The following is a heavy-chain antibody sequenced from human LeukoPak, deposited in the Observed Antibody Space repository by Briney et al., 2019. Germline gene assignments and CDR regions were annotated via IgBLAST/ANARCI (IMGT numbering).Heavy chain of an antibody. CDR2: INPSGGST. J-gene: IGHJ4*02. CDR3: ASQGYSSGWYRDY. Sequence: ASVKVSCKASGYTFASYYMHWVRQAPGQGLEWMGIINPSGGSTSYAQKFQGRVTMTRDTSTSTVYMELSSLRSEDMAVYYCASQGYSSGWYRDYWGQGTLVTVSS. V-gene: IGHV1-46*01. CDR1: GYTFASYY. D-gene: IGHD6-19*01.